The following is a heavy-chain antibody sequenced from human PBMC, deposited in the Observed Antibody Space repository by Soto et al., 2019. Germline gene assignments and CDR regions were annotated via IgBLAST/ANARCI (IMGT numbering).Heavy chain of an antibody. J-gene: IGHJ5*02. CDR3: ARDRRRGVYYYGSGRQTQAVWFDP. D-gene: IGHD3-10*01. CDR1: GYTFTSYA. Sequence: QVQLVQSGAEVKKPGASVKVSCKASGYTFTSYAMHWVRQAPGQRLEWMGWINAGNGNTKYSQKFQGRVTITRDTSASTAYMELSSLRSEDTAVYYCARDRRRGVYYYGSGRQTQAVWFDPWGQGTLVTVSS. CDR2: INAGNGNT. V-gene: IGHV1-3*01.